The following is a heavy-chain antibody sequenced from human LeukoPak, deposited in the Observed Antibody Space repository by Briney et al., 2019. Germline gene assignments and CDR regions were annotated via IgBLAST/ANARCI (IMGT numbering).Heavy chain of an antibody. CDR1: GFTFSSYA. J-gene: IGHJ3*02. V-gene: IGHV3-23*01. Sequence: PGGSLRLSCAASGFTFSSYAMSWARQAPGKGLEWVSAISGSGGSTYYADSVKGRFTISRDNSKNTLYLQMNSLRAEDTAVYYCAKDRKYQLLRDAFDIWGQGTMVTVSS. CDR2: ISGSGGST. CDR3: AKDRKYQLLRDAFDI. D-gene: IGHD2-2*01.